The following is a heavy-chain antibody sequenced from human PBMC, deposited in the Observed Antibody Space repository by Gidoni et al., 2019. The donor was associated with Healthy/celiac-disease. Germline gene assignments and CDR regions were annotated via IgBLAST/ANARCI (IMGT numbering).Heavy chain of an antibody. Sequence: EVQLVESGGGLVKPGGSLRLSCAASGFTFSTAWMNWVRQAPGKGLEWVGRIKSKTDGGTTDYAAPVKGRFTISRDDSKNTLYLQMNSLKTEDTAVYYCTAGVEGYYYGMDVWGQGTTVTVSS. J-gene: IGHJ6*02. V-gene: IGHV3-15*07. CDR3: TAGVEGYYYGMDV. CDR1: GFTFSTAW. CDR2: IKSKTDGGTT.